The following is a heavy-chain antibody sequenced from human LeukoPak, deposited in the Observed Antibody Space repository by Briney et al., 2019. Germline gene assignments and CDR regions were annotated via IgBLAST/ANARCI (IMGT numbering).Heavy chain of an antibody. D-gene: IGHD2-2*01. J-gene: IGHJ5*02. CDR1: RGTFISYA. CDR3: ARDRRGRYCSSISCYLGCFDP. Sequence: SVKVSCKASRGTFISYAISWVRQAPGQGLEWMGGIIPIFGTANYAQKFQGRVKITADESTSTAYMELSSLRSDDTAVYYCARDRRGRYCSSISCYLGCFDPWGQGTLVTVSS. CDR2: IIPIFGTA. V-gene: IGHV1-69*13.